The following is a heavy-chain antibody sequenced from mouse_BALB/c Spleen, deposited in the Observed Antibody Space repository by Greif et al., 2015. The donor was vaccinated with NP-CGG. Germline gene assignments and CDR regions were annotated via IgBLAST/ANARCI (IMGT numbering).Heavy chain of an antibody. J-gene: IGHJ3*01. Sequence: VQLQESGAELVRPGASVTLSCKASGYTFTDYEMHWVKQTPVHGLEWIGAIDPETGGTAYNQKFKGKATLTADKSSSTAYMELRSLTSEDSAVYYCTRGNSFAYWGQGTLVTISA. V-gene: IGHV1-15*01. D-gene: IGHD2-1*01. CDR2: IDPETGGT. CDR3: TRGNSFAY. CDR1: GYTFTDYE.